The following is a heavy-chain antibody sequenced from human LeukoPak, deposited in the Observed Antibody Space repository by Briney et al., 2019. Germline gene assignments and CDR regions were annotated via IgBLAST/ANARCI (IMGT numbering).Heavy chain of an antibody. D-gene: IGHD2-21*02. CDR2: ISGSGGST. J-gene: IGHJ4*02. CDR1: GFTFSSYA. CDR3: AKDHANTPVVTN. Sequence: GGSLRLSCAASGFTFSSYAMSWVRQAPGQGLEWVSAISGSGGSTYYAASVKGRFTISRDNSKNTLYLQMNSLRAEDTAVYYCAKDHANTPVVTNWGQGILVSVSS. V-gene: IGHV3-23*01.